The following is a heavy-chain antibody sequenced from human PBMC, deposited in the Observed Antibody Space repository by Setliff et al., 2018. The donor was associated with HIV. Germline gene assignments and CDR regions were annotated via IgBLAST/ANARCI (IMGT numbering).Heavy chain of an antibody. J-gene: IGHJ4*02. Sequence: GESLRLSCAASGFTFSWYRMNWVRQAPGKGLEWVSSIGNSGSYIYYADSVKGRFTISRDNAKNSLYLQMNSLRVEDTAMYYCASLYCSSSSCYEDYWGQGTLVTAPQ. D-gene: IGHD2-2*01. CDR3: ASLYCSSSSCYEDY. CDR2: IGNSGSYI. CDR1: GFTFSWYR. V-gene: IGHV3-21*01.